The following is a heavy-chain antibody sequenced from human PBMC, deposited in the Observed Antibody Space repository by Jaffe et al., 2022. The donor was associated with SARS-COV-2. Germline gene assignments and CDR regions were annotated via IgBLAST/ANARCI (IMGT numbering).Heavy chain of an antibody. CDR3: ARDTPYDSSGYLDY. J-gene: IGHJ4*02. Sequence: QVQLVESGGGVVQPGRSLRLSCAASGFTFSSYGMHWVRQAPGKGLEWVAVIWYDGSNKYYADSVKGRFTISRDNSKNTLYLQMNSLRAEDTAVYYCARDTPYDSSGYLDYWGQGTLVTVSS. V-gene: IGHV3-33*01. CDR2: IWYDGSNK. D-gene: IGHD3-22*01. CDR1: GFTFSSYG.